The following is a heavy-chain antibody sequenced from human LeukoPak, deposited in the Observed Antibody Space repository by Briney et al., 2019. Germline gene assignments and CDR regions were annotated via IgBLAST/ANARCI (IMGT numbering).Heavy chain of an antibody. CDR1: GYTFTSYG. D-gene: IGHD3-10*01. CDR2: ISAYNGNT. Sequence: ASVKVSCKASGYTFTSYGISWVRQAPGQGLEWMGRISAYNGNTNYAQKLQGRVTMTTDTSTSTAYMELRSLRSDDTAVYYCARTVRGVIQGYYYYYMDVWGKGTTVTISS. CDR3: ARTVRGVIQGYYYYYMDV. J-gene: IGHJ6*03. V-gene: IGHV1-18*01.